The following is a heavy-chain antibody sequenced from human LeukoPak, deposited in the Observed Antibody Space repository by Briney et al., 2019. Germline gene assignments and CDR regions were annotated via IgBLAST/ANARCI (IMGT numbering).Heavy chain of an antibody. CDR1: GFTFSSYA. Sequence: PGGSLRLSCAASGFTFSSYAMSWVRQAPGKGLEWVSAISGSGGSTYYADSVKGRFTISRDNSKNTLYLQMNSLRAEDTAVYYCAKDYAATYYYDSSGHDYWGQGTLVTVSS. V-gene: IGHV3-23*01. J-gene: IGHJ4*02. CDR2: ISGSGGST. D-gene: IGHD3-22*01. CDR3: AKDYAATYYYDSSGHDY.